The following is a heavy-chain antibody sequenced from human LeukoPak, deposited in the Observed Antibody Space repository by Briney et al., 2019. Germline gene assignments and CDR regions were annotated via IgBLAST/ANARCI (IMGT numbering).Heavy chain of an antibody. J-gene: IGHJ4*02. CDR1: GYSFTDYY. V-gene: IGHV1-69*13. Sequence: PGASVKVSCKASGYSFTDYYMHWVRQAPGQGLEWMGGIIPIVGSANYAQKFQGRVTITADDSTSTAYMELSSLRSEDTAVYYCARDRVGRYRTSWYAATFDYWGQGTLVTVSS. D-gene: IGHD6-13*01. CDR2: IIPIVGSA. CDR3: ARDRVGRYRTSWYAATFDY.